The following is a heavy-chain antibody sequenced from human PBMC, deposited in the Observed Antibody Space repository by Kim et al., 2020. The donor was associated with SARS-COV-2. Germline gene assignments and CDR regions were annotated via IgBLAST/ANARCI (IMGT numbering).Heavy chain of an antibody. CDR2: IKQDGSEK. Sequence: GGSLRLSRAASGFTFSSYWMSWVRQAPGKGLEWVANIKQDGSEKYYVDSVKGRFAISRDNAKNSLYLQMNSLRAEDTAAYYCARDSPVGSLYSSGWYKYYYGMDVWGQGTTVTVSS. V-gene: IGHV3-7*01. CDR3: ARDSPVGSLYSSGWYKYYYGMDV. CDR1: GFTFSSYW. D-gene: IGHD6-19*01. J-gene: IGHJ6*02.